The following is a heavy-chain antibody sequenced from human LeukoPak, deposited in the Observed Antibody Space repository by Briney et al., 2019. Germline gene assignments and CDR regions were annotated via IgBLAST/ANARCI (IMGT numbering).Heavy chain of an antibody. CDR3: ARDGPYYYDSSGYYDAFDI. CDR2: IYYSGST. Sequence: SETLSLTCTVSGGSISSYYWSWIRQPPGKGMEWIGYIYYSGSTNYNPSLKSRVTISVDTSKNQFSLKLSSVTAADTAVYYCARDGPYYYDSSGYYDAFDIWGQGTMVTVSS. J-gene: IGHJ3*02. D-gene: IGHD3-22*01. V-gene: IGHV4-59*08. CDR1: GGSISSYY.